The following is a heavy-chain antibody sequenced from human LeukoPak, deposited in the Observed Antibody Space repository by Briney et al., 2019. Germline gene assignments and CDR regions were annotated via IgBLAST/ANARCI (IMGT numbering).Heavy chain of an antibody. D-gene: IGHD5-18*01. Sequence: ASVKVSCKASGYAFSAYYMHWVRQAPGQGLEWMGWLNPQTGDTHFAQKFQGRGTMTRDTSISTAYMELSRLRSDDTAVYYCARDPGPRYSYGSDYWGQGTLVTVSS. V-gene: IGHV1-2*02. CDR2: LNPQTGDT. CDR1: GYAFSAYY. J-gene: IGHJ4*02. CDR3: ARDPGPRYSYGSDY.